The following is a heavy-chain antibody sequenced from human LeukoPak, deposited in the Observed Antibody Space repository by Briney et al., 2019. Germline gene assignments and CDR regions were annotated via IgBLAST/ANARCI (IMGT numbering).Heavy chain of an antibody. D-gene: IGHD3-9*01. Sequence: SETLSLTCTVSGGSIVTNDFYWGWIRQPPGKGLEWIGSVYYTGSTSSNPSFRSRVAISVDRSKNQFSLELYSVTAADTAVYFCVRDGDILTGYNGYWGQGTLVTVSS. V-gene: IGHV4-39*07. CDR3: VRDGDILTGYNGY. CDR1: GGSIVTNDFY. J-gene: IGHJ4*02. CDR2: VYYTGST.